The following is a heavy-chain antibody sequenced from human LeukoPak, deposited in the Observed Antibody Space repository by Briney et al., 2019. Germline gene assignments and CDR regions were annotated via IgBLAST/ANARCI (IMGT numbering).Heavy chain of an antibody. D-gene: IGHD2-15*01. Sequence: GGSLRLSCAASGFTFSSYAMSWVRQAPGKGLERVSATSGSGGSTYYADSVKGRFTISRDNSKNTLYLQMNSLRAEDTAIYYCARVGYCSGGGCMGRDWFDPWGQGTLVTVSS. CDR2: TSGSGGST. V-gene: IGHV3-23*01. CDR3: ARVGYCSGGGCMGRDWFDP. J-gene: IGHJ5*02. CDR1: GFTFSSYA.